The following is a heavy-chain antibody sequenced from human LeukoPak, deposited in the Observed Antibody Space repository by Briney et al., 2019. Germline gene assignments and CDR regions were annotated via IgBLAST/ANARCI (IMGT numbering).Heavy chain of an antibody. V-gene: IGHV3-30-3*01. CDR3: AERKDGYSLDP. CDR1: GFTFSSYA. CDR2: ISYDGSNK. Sequence: PGGSLRLSCAASGFTFSSYAMHWVRQAPGKGLEWVAVISYDGSNKYYADSVKGRFTISRDNSKNTLYLQMNSLRAEDTAVYYCAERKDGYSLDPWGQGTLVTVSS. D-gene: IGHD5-24*01. J-gene: IGHJ5*02.